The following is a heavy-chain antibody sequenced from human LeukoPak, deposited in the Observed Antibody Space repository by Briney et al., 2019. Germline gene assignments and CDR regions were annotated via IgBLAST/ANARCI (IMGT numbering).Heavy chain of an antibody. D-gene: IGHD3-10*01. Sequence: GGSLRLSCAASGFPFSVYWMSWVRQAPGKGLEWVANIKQDGSARYYVDSVRGRFTISRDNAKSSVSLQMNSLRVDDTAVYYCARDSGLRAFDLWGRGTLVTVSS. CDR2: IKQDGSAR. V-gene: IGHV3-7*04. J-gene: IGHJ2*01. CDR1: GFPFSVYW. CDR3: ARDSGLRAFDL.